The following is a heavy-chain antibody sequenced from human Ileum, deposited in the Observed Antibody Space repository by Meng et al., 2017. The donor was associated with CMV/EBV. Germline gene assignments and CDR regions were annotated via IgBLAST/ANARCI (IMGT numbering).Heavy chain of an antibody. V-gene: IGHV1-18*01. CDR2: ISTYNGET. J-gene: IGHJ5*02. CDR1: GYTFTNFA. Sequence: HVTLVQSGAEVNKPGSAWKVVCKGSGYTFTNFAISWVRQAPGQGLEWMGWISTYNGETKLAQKFTDRVTMTRDTSTSTAYMELRSLRSDDTAVYYCARDGVYGDPSGSWGQGTLVTVSS. D-gene: IGHD4-17*01. CDR3: ARDGVYGDPSGS.